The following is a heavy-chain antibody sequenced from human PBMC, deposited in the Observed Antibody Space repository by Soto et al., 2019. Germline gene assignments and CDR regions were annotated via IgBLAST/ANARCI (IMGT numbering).Heavy chain of an antibody. V-gene: IGHV3-23*01. Sequence: GGSLRLSCAASGFPFSDHAMHWVRQTPGKGLEWVSAITGRGDSTYYADSVKGRFTISRDNSKSTLYLQMMSLRAEDTAVYYCAKDLYVQPPSGWFDPWGQGTVVTVSS. CDR2: ITGRGDST. CDR3: AKDLYVQPPSGWFDP. J-gene: IGHJ5*02. CDR1: GFPFSDHA. D-gene: IGHD1-26*01.